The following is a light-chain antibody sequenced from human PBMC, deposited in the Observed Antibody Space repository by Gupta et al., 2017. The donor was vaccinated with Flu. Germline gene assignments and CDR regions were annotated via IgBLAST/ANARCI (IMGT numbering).Light chain of an antibody. V-gene: IGLV1-47*01. CDR2: SND. CDR3: AAWDDSLSGPV. J-gene: IGLJ2*01. CDR1: SSNIGSNY. Sequence: QSVLTQPPSASGTPGQRVTISCPGSSSNIGSNYVYWYQQLPGTAPKLLIYSNDQRPSGVPDRFSGSKSGTSASLAISGLRSEDEADYYCAAWDDSLSGPVFGGGTKLTV.